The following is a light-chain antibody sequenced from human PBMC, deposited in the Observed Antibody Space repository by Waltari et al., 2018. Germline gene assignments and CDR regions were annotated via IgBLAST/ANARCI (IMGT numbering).Light chain of an antibody. CDR1: QGNGNN. CDR2: RAS. V-gene: IGKV1-16*01. CDR3: QQGYSYPRT. J-gene: IGKJ4*01. Sequence: DTQMTQSPYPLSASVGATVTINCQASQGNGNNINWHQQKPGKAPQLLIYRASSLQRGIPSRCGGGGSVTDLTLSMISLQPGDFDTYYCQQGYSYPRTFNGGTKVEIK.